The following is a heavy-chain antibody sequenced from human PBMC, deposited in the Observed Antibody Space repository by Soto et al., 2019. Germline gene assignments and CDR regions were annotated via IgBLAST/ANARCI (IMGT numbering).Heavy chain of an antibody. D-gene: IGHD6-19*01. CDR1: GGTLSTNA. CDR3: SRVGCVAGLYNALDA. Sequence: QVQLVQSGAEVKKAGSSVKVSCKTSGGTLSTNAISWVRQAPGQGLEWMGAIIPMFGSPKYAQKFQGRVTITADNTTTTIHMEMISRTSADTAVYYCSRVGCVAGLYNALDAWGKVTTVAVSS. CDR2: IIPMFGSP. V-gene: IGHV1-69*06. J-gene: IGHJ6*04.